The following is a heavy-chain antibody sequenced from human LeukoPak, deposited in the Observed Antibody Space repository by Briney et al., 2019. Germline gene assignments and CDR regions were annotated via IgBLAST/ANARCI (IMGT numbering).Heavy chain of an antibody. J-gene: IGHJ4*02. CDR3: ARDHSSGFPNYFDY. CDR2: IRYDGSNK. V-gene: IGHV3-30*02. Sequence: GGSLRLSCAASGFTFSSYDMHWVRQAPGKGLEWVAFIRYDGSNKYYADSVKGRFTISRDNSKNTLYLQMNSLRAEDTAVYYCARDHSSGFPNYFDYWGQGTLVTVSS. CDR1: GFTFSSYD. D-gene: IGHD6-19*01.